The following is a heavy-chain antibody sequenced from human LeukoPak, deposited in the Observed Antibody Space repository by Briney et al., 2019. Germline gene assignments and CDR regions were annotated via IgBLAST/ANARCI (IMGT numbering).Heavy chain of an antibody. CDR2: IYYSGST. CDR3: ARVRTYYDFWSGYSYNWFDP. J-gene: IGHJ5*02. D-gene: IGHD3-3*01. Sequence: PSQTLSLTCTVSGGSTSSGDYYWSWIRQPPGKGLEWIGCIYYSGSTYYNPSLKSRVTISVDTSKNQFSLKLSSVTAADTAVYYCARVRTYYDFWSGYSYNWFDPWGQGTLVTVSS. V-gene: IGHV4-30-4*01. CDR1: GGSTSSGDYY.